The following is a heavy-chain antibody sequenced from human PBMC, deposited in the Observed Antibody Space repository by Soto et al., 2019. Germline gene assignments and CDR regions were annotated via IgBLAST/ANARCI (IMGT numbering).Heavy chain of an antibody. Sequence: GASVKVSCKASGYTFTSYDINWVRQATGQGLEWMGWMNPNSGNTGYAQKFQGRVTMTRNTSISTAYMELSSLRSEDTAVYYCSQVVAVFDYYGMDVRGQGTTVTVSS. CDR2: MNPNSGNT. CDR3: SQVVAVFDYYGMDV. D-gene: IGHD2-15*01. J-gene: IGHJ6*02. CDR1: GYTFTSYD. V-gene: IGHV1-8*01.